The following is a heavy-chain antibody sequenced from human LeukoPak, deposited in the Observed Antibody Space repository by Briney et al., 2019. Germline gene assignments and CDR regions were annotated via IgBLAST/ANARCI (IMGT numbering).Heavy chain of an antibody. D-gene: IGHD4-17*01. V-gene: IGHV3-66*02. CDR1: GFTVSSNY. Sequence: GGSLRLSCAASGFTVSSNYMSWVRQAPGKGLEWVSVIYSGGSTYYADSVKGRFTISRDNSKNTLYLQMNSLSAEDTAVYYCATGSTVTTPFDYWGQGTLVTVSS. CDR2: IYSGGST. CDR3: ATGSTVTTPFDY. J-gene: IGHJ4*02.